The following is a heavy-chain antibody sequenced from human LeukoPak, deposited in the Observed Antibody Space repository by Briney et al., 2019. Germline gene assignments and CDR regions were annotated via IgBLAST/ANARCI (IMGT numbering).Heavy chain of an antibody. V-gene: IGHV1-18*01. CDR3: ARDPKWFGELSSEPSTDY. CDR2: ISAYNGNT. Sequence: ASVKVSCKASGYTFTSYGISWVRQAPGQGLEWMGWISAYNGNTNYAQKLQSRVTMTTDTSTSTAYMELRSLRSDDTAVYYWARDPKWFGELSSEPSTDYRGQGTVVTVSS. J-gene: IGHJ4*02. D-gene: IGHD3-10*01. CDR1: GYTFTSYG.